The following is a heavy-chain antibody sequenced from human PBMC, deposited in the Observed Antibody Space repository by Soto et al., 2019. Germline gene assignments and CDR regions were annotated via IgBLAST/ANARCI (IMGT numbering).Heavy chain of an antibody. D-gene: IGHD3-10*01. CDR3: ARAWDVSGSYQDH. CDR1: GFIFSDYY. V-gene: IGHV3-11*06. J-gene: IGHJ4*02. Sequence: QVQLVESGGGLVKPGGSLRLSCAGSGFIFSDYYMSWIRQTPGKGLEWISHISNSGDDTNYADSVKGRFTISRDNAKKSLFLQMNSLRGEDTAVYYCARAWDVSGSYQDHWGQGIRVAVSS. CDR2: ISNSGDDT.